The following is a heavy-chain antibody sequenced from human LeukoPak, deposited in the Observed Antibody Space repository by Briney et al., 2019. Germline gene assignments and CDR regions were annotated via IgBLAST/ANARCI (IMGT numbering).Heavy chain of an antibody. J-gene: IGHJ6*02. CDR2: IYSGGST. D-gene: IGHD3-16*01. CDR1: GFTVSSKY. Sequence: PGGPLRLSCVASGFTVSSKYMSWVRQAPGKGLEWVSVIYSGGSTYYGGSVKGRFTISRDNSKNTVYLQMNALRAEDSAVYYCARGTVWRLGSYGLDVWGQGTTVTVSS. V-gene: IGHV3-53*01. CDR3: ARGTVWRLGSYGLDV.